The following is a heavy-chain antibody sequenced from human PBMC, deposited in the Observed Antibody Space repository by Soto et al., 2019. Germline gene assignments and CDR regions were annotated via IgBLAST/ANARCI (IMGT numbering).Heavy chain of an antibody. D-gene: IGHD3-10*01. J-gene: IGHJ6*02. CDR3: ARDRNYYGSGSYLDV. V-gene: IGHV1-69*13. Sequence: GASVKVSCKASGGTFSSYAISWVRQAPGQGLEWMGGIIPIFGTANYAQKFQGRVTITADESTSTAYMELSSLRSEDTAVYYCARDRNYYGSGSYLDVWGQGTTVTVSS. CDR2: IIPIFGTA. CDR1: GGTFSSYA.